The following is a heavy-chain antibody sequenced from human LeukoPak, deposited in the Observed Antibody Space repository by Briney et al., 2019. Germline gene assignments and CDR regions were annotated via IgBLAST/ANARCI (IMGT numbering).Heavy chain of an antibody. J-gene: IGHJ3*02. CDR2: IYPGDSDT. CDR3: ARHRYYDYDAFDI. D-gene: IGHD3-22*01. V-gene: IGHV5-51*01. Sequence: GESLNISCKGSGYSFTDYWVGWVRQMPGKGLEWLGIIYPGDSDTRYSPSFQGQVTISADKSISTAYLQWSSLKASDTAMYYCARHRYYDYDAFDIWGQGTMVTVSS. CDR1: GYSFTDYW.